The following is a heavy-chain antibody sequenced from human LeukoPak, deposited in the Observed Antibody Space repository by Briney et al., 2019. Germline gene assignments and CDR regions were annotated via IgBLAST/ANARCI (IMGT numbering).Heavy chain of an antibody. Sequence: GASVKVSCKASGDTFSSYAISWVRQAPGQGLEWMGGIIPIFGTANYAQKFQGRVTITADESTSTAYMELSSLRSEDTAVYYCARDYYDSSGYLNWFDPWGQGTLVTVSS. V-gene: IGHV1-69*13. D-gene: IGHD3-22*01. J-gene: IGHJ5*02. CDR3: ARDYYDSSGYLNWFDP. CDR2: IIPIFGTA. CDR1: GDTFSSYA.